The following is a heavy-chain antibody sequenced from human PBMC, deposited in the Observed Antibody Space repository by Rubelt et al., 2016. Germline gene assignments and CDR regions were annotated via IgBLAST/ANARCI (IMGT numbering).Heavy chain of an antibody. D-gene: IGHD2-21*01. Sequence: QVQLVQSGAEVKKPGASVKVSCKASGYTFTSYGISWVRQAPGQGLEWMGWISAYNGNTNYARRIQGRGTMTTDTSTSTAYMELRSLRSDDTAVDYGATIPPEDGMDVWGQGTTVTVSS. V-gene: IGHV1-18*01. J-gene: IGHJ6*02. CDR2: ISAYNGNT. CDR3: ATIPPEDGMDV. CDR1: GYTFTSYG.